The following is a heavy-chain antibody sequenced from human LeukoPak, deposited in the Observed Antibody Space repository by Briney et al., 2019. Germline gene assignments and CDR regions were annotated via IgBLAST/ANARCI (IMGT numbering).Heavy chain of an antibody. Sequence: SGGSLRLSCAASAFSFSKFALIWVRQAPGKGPEWVSAITANGGYTLYADAVKGRFTVSRDNSKNTLYLQINSLRPEDTAMYYCAKDPNGDYIGAFDFWGQGTMVTVSS. J-gene: IGHJ3*01. CDR3: AKDPNGDYIGAFDF. D-gene: IGHD4-17*01. CDR1: AFSFSKFA. CDR2: ITANGGYT. V-gene: IGHV3-23*01.